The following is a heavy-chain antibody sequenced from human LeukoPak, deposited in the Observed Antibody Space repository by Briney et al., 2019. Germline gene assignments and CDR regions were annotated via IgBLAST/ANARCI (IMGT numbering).Heavy chain of an antibody. CDR2: IGGSGGGT. Sequence: PGGSLRLSCAASGFTFSSYGMHWVRRAPGKGLEWVAGIGGSGGGTNYADSVKGRFIISRDNAKNTLYLQMSSLRVEDTAVYFCAKRGVVIRVILVGFHKEAYYFDSWGQGTLVTVSS. CDR3: AKRGVVIRVILVGFHKEAYYFDS. D-gene: IGHD3-22*01. V-gene: IGHV3-23*01. CDR1: GFTFSSYG. J-gene: IGHJ4*02.